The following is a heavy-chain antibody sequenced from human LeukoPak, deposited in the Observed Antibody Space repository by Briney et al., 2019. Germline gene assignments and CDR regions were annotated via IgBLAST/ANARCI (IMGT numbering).Heavy chain of an antibody. CDR3: ARDRKACRLWSKGVVYYMDV. D-gene: IGHD1-14*01. CDR1: GFTFSTYS. Sequence: PGGSLRLSCAASGFTFSTYSMGWVRQAPGEGLGWVSSISSRSRYIYYADSVKGRFTISRDKAKNPLLVQMNSPRAEGTRVYFCARDRKACRLWSKGVVYYMDVWGKGTTVTVSS. J-gene: IGHJ6*03. V-gene: IGHV3-21*01. CDR2: ISSRSRYI.